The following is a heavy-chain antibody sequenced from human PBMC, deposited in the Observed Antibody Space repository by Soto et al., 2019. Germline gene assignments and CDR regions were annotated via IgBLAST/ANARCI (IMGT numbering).Heavy chain of an antibody. CDR1: GFTFSGSA. D-gene: IGHD2-15*01. Sequence: GGSLRLSCAASGFTFSGSAMHWVRQASGKGLEWVGRIRSKANSYATAYAASVKGRFTISRDDSKNTAYLQMNSLKTEDTAVYYCNRHGPDCSGGSCYYYYYYGMDVWGQGTTVTVSS. V-gene: IGHV3-73*01. J-gene: IGHJ6*02. CDR3: NRHGPDCSGGSCYYYYYYGMDV. CDR2: IRSKANSYAT.